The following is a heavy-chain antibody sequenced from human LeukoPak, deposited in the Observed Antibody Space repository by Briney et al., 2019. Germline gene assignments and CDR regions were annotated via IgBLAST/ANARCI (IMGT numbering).Heavy chain of an antibody. CDR3: AKGSGYDFWSGYSAHDY. V-gene: IGHV3-23*01. Sequence: PGRSLRLSCAASGFTFSSYGMHWVRQAPGKGLEWVSTISGNAGSTYYADSAKGRFTISRDNSKNTLYLQMNSLRAADTAVYYCAKGSGYDFWSGYSAHDYWGQGTLVTVSS. D-gene: IGHD3-3*01. CDR2: ISGNAGST. J-gene: IGHJ4*02. CDR1: GFTFSSYG.